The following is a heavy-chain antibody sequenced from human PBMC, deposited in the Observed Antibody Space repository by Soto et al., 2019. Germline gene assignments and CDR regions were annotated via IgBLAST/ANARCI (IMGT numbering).Heavy chain of an antibody. CDR2: TYYRSKWYN. V-gene: IGHV6-1*01. J-gene: IGHJ5*02. CDR3: AREGFWSVYSAYNWFDP. Sequence: PSQTLSLTCAISGDSVSSNSAAWNWIRQSPSRGLEWLGRTYYRSKWYNDYAVSVKSRITINPDTSKSQFSLHLNSVTPEDTAVYYCAREGFWSVYSAYNWFDPGARDPWSPSPQ. D-gene: IGHD3-3*01. CDR1: GDSVSSNSAA.